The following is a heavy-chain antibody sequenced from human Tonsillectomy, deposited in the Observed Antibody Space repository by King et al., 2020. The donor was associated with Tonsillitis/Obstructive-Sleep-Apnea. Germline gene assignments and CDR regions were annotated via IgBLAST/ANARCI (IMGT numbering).Heavy chain of an antibody. Sequence: EEQLVQSGAEVKKPGESLKISCKGSGYSFTTYWIGWVRQMPGKGLEWMGIIYPGDSDTRYSPAFQGQGTIPADKSISTAYLQWSSLKASDIAIYYCARRSGASSRDAFDIWGQGTMVTVSS. CDR2: IYPGDSDT. CDR3: ARRSGASSRDAFDI. V-gene: IGHV5-51*01. D-gene: IGHD2-15*01. J-gene: IGHJ3*02. CDR1: GYSFTTYW.